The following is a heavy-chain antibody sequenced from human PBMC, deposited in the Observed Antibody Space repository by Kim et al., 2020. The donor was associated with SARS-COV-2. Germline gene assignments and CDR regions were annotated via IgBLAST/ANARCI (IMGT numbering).Heavy chain of an antibody. CDR2: IKSKANGGTK. CDR3: SSDLGDYWGCDCYSRV. J-gene: IGHJ6*02. CDR1: GFIFNNAW. V-gene: IGHV3-15*07. D-gene: IGHD2-21*02. Sequence: GGSLRLSCAASGFIFNNAWMNWVRQAPGKGLEWVGRIKSKANGGTKGYAAPVKGRFTISRDDSKNTLYLQMNSLKTEDTAVYYCSSDLGDYWGCDCYSRVWGHGTTVTVSS.